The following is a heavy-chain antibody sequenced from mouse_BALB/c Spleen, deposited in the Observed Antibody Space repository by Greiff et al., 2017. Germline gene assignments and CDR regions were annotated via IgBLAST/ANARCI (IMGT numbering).Heavy chain of an antibody. D-gene: IGHD2-10*01. CDR1: GYTFTDYE. CDR3: TRSYYGNYVAY. V-gene: IGHV1-15*01. Sequence: QVQLQQSGAELVRPGASVTLSCKASGYTFTDYEMHWVKQTPVHGLEWIGAIDPETGGTAYNQKFKGKATLTADKSSSTAYMELRSLTSEDSAVYYCTRSYYGNYVAYWGQGTLVTVSA. J-gene: IGHJ3*01. CDR2: IDPETGGT.